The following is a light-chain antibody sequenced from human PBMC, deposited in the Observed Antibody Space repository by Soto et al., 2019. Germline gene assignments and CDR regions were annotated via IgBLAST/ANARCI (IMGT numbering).Light chain of an antibody. Sequence: DTQMTQSPSFLSASVGDRVTITCRASQGMKKFLAWYQQKPGKVPKLLIYAASTLQSGVPSRFSGSGSGTDFTLTISSLQPEDVATYYCQKYTGAPLTFGGGTKVEIK. V-gene: IGKV1-27*01. CDR3: QKYTGAPLT. CDR1: QGMKKF. J-gene: IGKJ4*01. CDR2: AAS.